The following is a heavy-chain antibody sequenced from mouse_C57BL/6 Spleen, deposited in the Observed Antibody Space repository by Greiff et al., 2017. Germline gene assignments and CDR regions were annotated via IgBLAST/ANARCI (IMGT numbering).Heavy chain of an antibody. CDR1: GYTFTSYW. CDR3: ARRGYGSSYVGAMDY. J-gene: IGHJ4*01. CDR2: IDPSDSYT. V-gene: IGHV1-69*01. D-gene: IGHD1-1*01. Sequence: QVQLQQPGAELVMPGASVKLSCKASGYTFTSYWMHWVKQRPGQGLEWIGEIDPSDSYTNYNQKFQGKSTLTVDKSSSTAYMQLSSLTSEDSAVYYCARRGYGSSYVGAMDYWGQGTSVTVSS.